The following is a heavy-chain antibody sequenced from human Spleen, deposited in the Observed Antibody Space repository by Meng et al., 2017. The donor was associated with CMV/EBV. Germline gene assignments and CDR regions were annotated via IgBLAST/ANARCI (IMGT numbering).Heavy chain of an antibody. V-gene: IGHV4-34*01. CDR2: IDHSGST. CDR3: AREGYCSSTSCYTGMDV. J-gene: IGHJ6*02. CDR1: GGSFSGYY. D-gene: IGHD2-2*02. Sequence: ESLKISCGVYGGSFSGYYWSWIRQPPGKGLEWIGEIDHSGSTNYNPSLKSRVTISVDMSKNQFSLKLTSVTAADTAVYYCAREGYCSSTSCYTGMDVWGQGTTVTVSS.